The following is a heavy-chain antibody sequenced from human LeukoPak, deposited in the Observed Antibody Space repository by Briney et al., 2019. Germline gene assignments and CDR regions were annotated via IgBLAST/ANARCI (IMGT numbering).Heavy chain of an antibody. CDR3: ARVRIQLDAFDI. D-gene: IGHD5-18*01. CDR1: GGTFSSYA. CDR2: IIPIFGTA. V-gene: IGHV1-69*05. Sequence: SVKVSCKASGGTFSSYAISWVRQAPGQGLEWMGRIIPIFGTANYAQKFQGRVTITTDEPTSTAYMELSSLRSEDTAVYYCARVRIQLDAFDIWGQGTMVTVSS. J-gene: IGHJ3*02.